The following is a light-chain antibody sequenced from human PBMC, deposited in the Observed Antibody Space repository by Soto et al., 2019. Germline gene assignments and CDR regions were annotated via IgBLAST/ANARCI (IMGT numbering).Light chain of an antibody. Sequence: EIVLTQSPGTLSLSPGERATLSCRASQSVTSSYLAWYQQKPGQAPRLLIYAASSRATGIPDRFSGSGSGTEFTLTINSLQTEDFALYYCQQYNDWPLTFGQGTKVDI. V-gene: IGKV3-20*01. CDR3: QQYNDWPLT. CDR1: QSVTSSY. J-gene: IGKJ1*01. CDR2: AAS.